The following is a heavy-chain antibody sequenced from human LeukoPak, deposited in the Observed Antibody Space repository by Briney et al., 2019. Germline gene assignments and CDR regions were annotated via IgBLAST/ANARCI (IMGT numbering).Heavy chain of an antibody. CDR1: GGSMSSYY. Sequence: SETLSLTCTVSGGSMSSYYWSWIRQPPGKGLEWIGYIYYSGSTNYNPSLKSRVTISVDTSKNQFSLKLSSVTAADTAVYYCARGLDYYDSGGYQYYFDSWGQGTLVTVSS. J-gene: IGHJ4*02. CDR2: IYYSGST. V-gene: IGHV4-59*01. CDR3: ARGLDYYDSGGYQYYFDS. D-gene: IGHD3-22*01.